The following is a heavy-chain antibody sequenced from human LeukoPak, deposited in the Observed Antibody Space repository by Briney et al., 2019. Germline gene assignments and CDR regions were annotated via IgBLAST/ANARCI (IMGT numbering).Heavy chain of an antibody. D-gene: IGHD4-11*01. CDR2: ISSSSSYI. J-gene: IGHJ4*02. V-gene: IGHV3-21*01. Sequence: GGSLRLSCAASGFTFDDYAMHWVRHAPGKGLEWVSSISSSSSYIYYADSVKGRFTISRDNAKNSVYLQMNSLRAEDTAVYYCARYLAYSIGYWGQGTLVTVSS. CDR3: ARYLAYSIGY. CDR1: GFTFDDYA.